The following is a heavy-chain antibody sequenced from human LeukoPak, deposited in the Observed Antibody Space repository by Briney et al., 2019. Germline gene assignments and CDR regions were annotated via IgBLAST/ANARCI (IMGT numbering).Heavy chain of an antibody. Sequence: GGSLRLSCAASGFTFSSDEMNWVRQAPGKGLEWVSSISSSSSSYIYYADSGKGRFTISRDNAKNSLYLQMNSLRAEDTAVYYCARVGTGAAFDIWGQGTMVTVSS. D-gene: IGHD7-27*01. J-gene: IGHJ3*02. CDR1: GFTFSSDE. CDR2: ISSSSSSYI. V-gene: IGHV3-21*01. CDR3: ARVGTGAAFDI.